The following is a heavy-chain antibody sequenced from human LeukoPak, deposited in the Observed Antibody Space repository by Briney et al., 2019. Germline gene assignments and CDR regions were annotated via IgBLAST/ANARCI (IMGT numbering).Heavy chain of an antibody. CDR1: GYTFTGYY. CDR3: ARDPYYTNSFDY. CDR2: INPNGGGT. V-gene: IGHV1-2*02. J-gene: IGHJ4*02. Sequence: GASVKVSCKASGYTFTGYYIHWLRQAPGQGLEWMGWINPNGGGTKYAQKFQDRVTVTGDTSINTAYMELSRLKSDDTAVYFCARDPYYTNSFDYWGQGTLVTVSS. D-gene: IGHD2/OR15-2a*01.